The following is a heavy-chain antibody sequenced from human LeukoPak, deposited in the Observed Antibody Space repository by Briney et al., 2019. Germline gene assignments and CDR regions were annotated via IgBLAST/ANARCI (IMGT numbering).Heavy chain of an antibody. CDR1: GLTLSVAA. D-gene: IGHD5-24*01. Sequence: PGGSLRLSCAASGLTLSVAAMTWVRQAPGKGLEWVSLIGASGERTYYADSVKGRFTISRDHSRNTLSLQMNSLRVEDTAMYLCAKDIQLWTWGLGTMVTVSS. J-gene: IGHJ3*01. V-gene: IGHV3-23*01. CDR2: IGASGERT. CDR3: AKDIQLWT.